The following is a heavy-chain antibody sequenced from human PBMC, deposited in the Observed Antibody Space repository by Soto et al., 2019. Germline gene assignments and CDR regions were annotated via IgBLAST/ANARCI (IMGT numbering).Heavy chain of an antibody. D-gene: IGHD3-22*01. V-gene: IGHV3-30*18. CDR3: AKEANYYETDYYYYYGMDV. CDR2: ISYDGSNK. Sequence: PGGSLRLSCAASGFTFSSYGMHWVRQAPGKGLEWVAVISYDGSNKYYADSVKGRFTISRDNSKNTLYLQMNSLRAEDTAVYYCAKEANYYETDYYYYYGMDVWGQGTTVTVSS. CDR1: GFTFSSYG. J-gene: IGHJ6*02.